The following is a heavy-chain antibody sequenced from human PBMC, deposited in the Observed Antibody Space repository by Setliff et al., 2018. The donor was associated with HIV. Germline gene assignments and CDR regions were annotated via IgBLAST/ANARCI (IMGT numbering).Heavy chain of an antibody. V-gene: IGHV2-5*01. Sequence: SGPTLVNPTPPLTLTCTFSGLSLSTSGVGVGWIRQSPGKALEWLAFIYWNNNKHYSTSLKSRLTVTKDTSKNRVVLTMTNMDPVDTATYYCAYSGRQLRGPYFDFWGQGTPVTVSS. CDR2: IYWNNNK. D-gene: IGHD1-1*01. CDR3: AYSGRQLRGPYFDF. J-gene: IGHJ4*02. CDR1: GLSLSTSGVG.